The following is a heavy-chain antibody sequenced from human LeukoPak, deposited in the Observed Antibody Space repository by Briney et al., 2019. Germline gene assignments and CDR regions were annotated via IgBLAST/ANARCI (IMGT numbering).Heavy chain of an antibody. V-gene: IGHV3-30*18. J-gene: IGHJ3*01. CDR2: ISYEGSKK. Sequence: PGRSLRLSCAASGFTLRIYSMHWVPHAPGKGRESGALISYEGSKKFYSESVRGGFPISRDTSQNTVYLQNNSVRGEDTALYYCAKDEAYSTRWYAIDLWGQGTVVAVSS. CDR3: AKDEAYSTRWYAIDL. CDR1: GFTLRIYS. D-gene: IGHD6-13*01.